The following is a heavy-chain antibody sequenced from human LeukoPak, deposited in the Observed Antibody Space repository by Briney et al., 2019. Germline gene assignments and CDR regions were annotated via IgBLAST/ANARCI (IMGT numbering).Heavy chain of an antibody. J-gene: IGHJ4*02. V-gene: IGHV3-30*02. CDR1: GFTFRSYG. Sequence: GGSLRLSCAASGFTFRSYGMDWVRQAPGEGLEWVAFIRYDGSNKYYADSVKGRFTISRDNSKNTLYLQMNSLRAEDTAVYYCAKDGYSSGWYSGYFDYWGQGTLVTVSS. CDR2: IRYDGSNK. D-gene: IGHD6-19*01. CDR3: AKDGYSSGWYSGYFDY.